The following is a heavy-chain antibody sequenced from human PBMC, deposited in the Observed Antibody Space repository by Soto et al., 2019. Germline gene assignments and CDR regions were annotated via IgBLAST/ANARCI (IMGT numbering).Heavy chain of an antibody. CDR3: TTPGGYDWSTF. CDR2: IYPGDSDI. Sequence: GESLKISCKGVGYRFTDYWIGWVRQMPGKGPEWMGLIYPGDSDIRYSPSFRGQIIISADRSTSTASLQWSSLKASDTAKYYCTTPGGYDWSTFWGQGTLVTVSS. V-gene: IGHV5-51*01. CDR1: GYRFTDYW. D-gene: IGHD5-12*01. J-gene: IGHJ4*02.